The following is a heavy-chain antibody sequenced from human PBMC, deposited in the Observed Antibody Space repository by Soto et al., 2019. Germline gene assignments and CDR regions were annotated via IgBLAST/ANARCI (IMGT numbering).Heavy chain of an antibody. Sequence: GGSLRLSCAASGFTFSGSAMHWVRQASGKGLEWVGRIRSKANSYATAYAASVKGRFTISRDDSKNTAYLQMNSLKTEDTAFYYCTIHAEYDDSSGKVSFDIWGQGTMVTVSS. CDR3: TIHAEYDDSSGKVSFDI. J-gene: IGHJ3*02. CDR2: IRSKANSYAT. D-gene: IGHD3-22*01. CDR1: GFTFSGSA. V-gene: IGHV3-73*01.